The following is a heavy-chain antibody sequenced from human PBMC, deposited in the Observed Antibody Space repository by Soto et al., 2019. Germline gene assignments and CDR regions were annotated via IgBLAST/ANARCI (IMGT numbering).Heavy chain of an antibody. CDR3: ARWGEISGHCDY. J-gene: IGHJ4*02. CDR1: SYTVTTYG. V-gene: IGHV1-18*01. D-gene: IGHD3-16*01. CDR2: ISAYNGNT. Sequence: GAVTVCCKASSYTVTTYGLTAVRQTPGQGLEWMGWISAYNGNTNYAQKLQGRVTMTTDTSTSTAYMELRSLRSDDTAVYYSARWGEISGHCDYWGQGTLVTVSS.